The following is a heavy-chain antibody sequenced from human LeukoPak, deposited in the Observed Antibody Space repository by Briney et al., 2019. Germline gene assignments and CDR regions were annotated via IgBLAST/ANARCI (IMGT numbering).Heavy chain of an antibody. J-gene: IGHJ4*02. CDR2: IYTSGST. Sequence: SQTLSLTCTVSGGSISSGSYYCSWIRHPAGKGLEWIGRIYTSGSTNYNPSLKSRVTISVDTSKNQFSLKLSSVTAADTAVYYCARGVGLELHYWGQGTLVTVSS. CDR1: GGSISSGSYY. CDR3: ARGVGLELHY. D-gene: IGHD1-7*01. V-gene: IGHV4-61*02.